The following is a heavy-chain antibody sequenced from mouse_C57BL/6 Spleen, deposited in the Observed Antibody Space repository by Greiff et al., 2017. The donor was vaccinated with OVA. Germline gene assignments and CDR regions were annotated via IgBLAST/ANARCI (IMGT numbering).Heavy chain of an antibody. V-gene: IGHV1-85*01. CDR3: AREAYDYERGMDY. D-gene: IGHD2-4*01. CDR1: GYTFTSYD. J-gene: IGHJ4*01. CDR2: IYPRDGST. Sequence: QVQLKESGPELVKPGASVKLSCKASGYTFTSYDINWVKQRPGQGLEWIGWIYPRDGSTKYNEKFKGKATLTVDTSSSTAYMELHSLTSEDSAVYFCAREAYDYERGMDYWGQGTSVTVSS.